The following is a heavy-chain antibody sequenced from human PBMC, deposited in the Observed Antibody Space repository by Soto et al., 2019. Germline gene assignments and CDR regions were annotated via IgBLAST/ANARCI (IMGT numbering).Heavy chain of an antibody. J-gene: IGHJ4*02. Sequence: QVQLVESGGGVVQPGRSLRLSCAASGLTFSSYGMHWVRQAPGKGLEWVAVISYDGSNKYYADSVKGRFTISRDNSKNTLYLQMNSLRAEDTAVYYCAKESGSYWGQGTLVTVSS. CDR2: ISYDGSNK. D-gene: IGHD3-10*01. CDR1: GLTFSSYG. CDR3: AKESGSY. V-gene: IGHV3-30*18.